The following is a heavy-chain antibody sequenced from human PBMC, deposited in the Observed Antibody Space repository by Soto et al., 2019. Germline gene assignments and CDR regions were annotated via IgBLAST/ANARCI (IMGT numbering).Heavy chain of an antibody. V-gene: IGHV4-59*01. J-gene: IGHJ4*02. CDR3: ARESSPAVGSGWYFDY. Sequence: PSETLSLTCTVSGGSISSYYWSWIQQPPGKGLEWIGYIYYSGSTNYNPSLKSRVTISVDTSKNQFYLKLSSVTAADTAVYYCARESSPAVGSGWYFDYWGQGTLVTVSS. CDR1: GGSISSYY. CDR2: IYYSGST. D-gene: IGHD6-19*01.